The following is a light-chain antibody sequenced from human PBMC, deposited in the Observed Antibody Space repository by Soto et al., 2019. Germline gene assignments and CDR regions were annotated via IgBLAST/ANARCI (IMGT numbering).Light chain of an antibody. CDR2: DVS. Sequence: QSVLTQSPSASGSPGQSVTLSCTGTSSDIGGYNSVSWYQQHPGKAPKVMIYDVSKRPSGVPDRFSGSKSGNTASLTVSALQAEDEADYYCSSYTDRNNLVFGTGTKRTVL. J-gene: IGLJ1*01. V-gene: IGLV2-8*01. CDR3: SSYTDRNNLV. CDR1: SSDIGGYNS.